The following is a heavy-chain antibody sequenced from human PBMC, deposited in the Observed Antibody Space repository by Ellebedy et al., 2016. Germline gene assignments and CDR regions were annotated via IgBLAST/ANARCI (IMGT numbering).Heavy chain of an antibody. CDR2: IRHDGSEE. Sequence: GGSLRLSXAASGFAFSSYWMSWVRQAPGKGLEWVANIRHDGSEEPYVDSVKGRFTVSRDNVRNSLSLQMNSLRAEDSALYYCARDPEFGALDYWGHGALVIVSA. CDR1: GFAFSSYW. CDR3: ARDPEFGALDY. D-gene: IGHD3-10*01. J-gene: IGHJ4*01. V-gene: IGHV3-7*04.